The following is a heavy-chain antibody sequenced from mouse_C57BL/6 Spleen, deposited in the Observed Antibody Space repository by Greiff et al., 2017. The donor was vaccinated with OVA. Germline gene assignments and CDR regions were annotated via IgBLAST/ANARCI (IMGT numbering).Heavy chain of an antibody. CDR2: ISDGGSYT. J-gene: IGHJ2*01. CDR3: ARDERDGYYDY. CDR1: GFTFSSYA. D-gene: IGHD2-3*01. Sequence: EVKLMESGGGLVKPGGSLKLSCAASGFTFSSYAMSWVRQTPEKRLEWVATISDGGSYTYYPDNVKGRFTISRDNAKNNLYLQMSHLKSEDTAMYYCARDERDGYYDYWGQGTTLTVSS. V-gene: IGHV5-4*01.